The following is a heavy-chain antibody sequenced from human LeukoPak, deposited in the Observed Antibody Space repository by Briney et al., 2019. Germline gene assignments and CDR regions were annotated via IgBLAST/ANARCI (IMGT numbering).Heavy chain of an antibody. D-gene: IGHD1-26*01. V-gene: IGHV4-59*12. CDR3: ARSGSSYIFDS. Sequence: PSETLSLTCTVSGGSISSYYWSWIRQPPGKGLEWIGYIYYSGSTNYDPSLKSRVTISVDTSKNHLSLKLISVTAADTAVYFCARSGSSYIFDSWGQGTLVTVSS. J-gene: IGHJ4*02. CDR1: GGSISSYY. CDR2: IYYSGST.